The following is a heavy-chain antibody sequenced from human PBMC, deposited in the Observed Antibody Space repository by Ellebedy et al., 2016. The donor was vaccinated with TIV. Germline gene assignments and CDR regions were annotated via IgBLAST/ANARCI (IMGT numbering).Heavy chain of an antibody. CDR1: GFTFDDYA. V-gene: IGHV3-9*01. J-gene: IGHJ4*02. CDR2: ISWNSGSI. D-gene: IGHD6-6*01. CDR3: AKDIAARRVRSLDY. Sequence: PGGSLRLSCAASGFTFDDYAMHWVRQAPGKGLEWVSGISWNSGSIGYADSVKGRFTISRDNAKNSLYLQMNSLRAEDTALYYCAKDIAARRVRSLDYWGQGTLVTVSS.